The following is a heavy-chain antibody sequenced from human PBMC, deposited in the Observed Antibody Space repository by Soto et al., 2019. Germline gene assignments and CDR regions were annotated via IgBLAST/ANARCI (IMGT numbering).Heavy chain of an antibody. CDR3: ARGDCSGGSCYYFDY. CDR2: IFYSGST. CDR1: GGSISSGGYL. J-gene: IGHJ4*02. Sequence: SETLSLTCAVSGGSISSGGYLWSWIRQHPGKGLEWIGFIFYSGSTFYNPSLKSPVTISVDTSKNQFSLKLTSVTAADTAVYYCARGDCSGGSCYYFDYWGQGTLVTVSS. D-gene: IGHD2-15*01. V-gene: IGHV4-31*11.